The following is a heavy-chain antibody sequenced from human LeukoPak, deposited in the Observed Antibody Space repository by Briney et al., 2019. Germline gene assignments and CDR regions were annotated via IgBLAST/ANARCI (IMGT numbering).Heavy chain of an antibody. CDR1: GTRFTNTW. V-gene: IGHV5-51*01. Sequence: GPPLKTSCKGSGTRFTNTWFAWVRQLPGKGLEWIGIINPANSDPPYSTTFKAQATLSVNKSTTPASLQWSSLKASHTPNFSVPKRRNDVSDTSAWDPDYWGQGTLVTVSS. J-gene: IGHJ4*02. CDR2: INPANSDP. CDR3: PKRRNDVSDTSAWDPDY. D-gene: IGHD2-2*01.